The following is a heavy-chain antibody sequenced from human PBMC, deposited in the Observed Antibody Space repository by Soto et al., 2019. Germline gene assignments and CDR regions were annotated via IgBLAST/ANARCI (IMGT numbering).Heavy chain of an antibody. CDR2: MWYHGRDK. CDR1: GFSFSDYV. V-gene: IGHV3-33*01. D-gene: IGHD1-26*01. J-gene: IGHJ4*02. Sequence: QVRLVESGGGVVQPGRYLRLSCAASGFSFSDYVMHWVRQSPGEGLEWVAVMWYHGRDKFYAESVKGRFTITRDNSKNTLYLQMNSLRAEDTAVYYCARDAGGQSGNFIFDSWGQGALVTVSS. CDR3: ARDAGGQSGNFIFDS.